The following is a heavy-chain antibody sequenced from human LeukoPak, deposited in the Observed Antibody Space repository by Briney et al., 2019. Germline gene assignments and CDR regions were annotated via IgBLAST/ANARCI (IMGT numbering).Heavy chain of an antibody. D-gene: IGHD3-22*01. Sequence: GGSLRLSCAASGFTFSSYWMRWVRQAPGKGLVWVSRINSDGSSTSYADSVKGRFTISRDNAKNTLYLQMNSLRAEDTAVYYCARGEYYYDSSGSKEFDYWGQGTLVTVSS. CDR3: ARGEYYYDSSGSKEFDY. V-gene: IGHV3-74*01. J-gene: IGHJ4*02. CDR1: GFTFSSYW. CDR2: INSDGSST.